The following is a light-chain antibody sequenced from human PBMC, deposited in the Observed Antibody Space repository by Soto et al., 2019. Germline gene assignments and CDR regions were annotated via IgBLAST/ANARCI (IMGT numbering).Light chain of an antibody. Sequence: DIQMTQSPSSLFASVGDRVTITCRASQTIIRYLNWYQQKPGGAPNLLIYAVSSFQSGVPSRFSGSGSGTEFTLTISSLQPEDSATYYCQRSYSTLFSFGPGTKVQIK. J-gene: IGKJ3*01. V-gene: IGKV1-39*01. CDR1: QTIIRY. CDR2: AVS. CDR3: QRSYSTLFS.